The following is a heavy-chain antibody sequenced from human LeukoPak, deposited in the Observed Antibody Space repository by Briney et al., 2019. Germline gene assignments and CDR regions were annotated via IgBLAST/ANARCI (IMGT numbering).Heavy chain of an antibody. D-gene: IGHD4-17*01. Sequence: GGSLRLSCAASGFTVSSNYMSWVRQGPGTGLEWVSAISGSGDTTFYADSVKGRFTISRDNSKKTLYLQVNSLRAEDTAVYFCAKELTTERTPGVDSWGQGTLVTVSS. CDR1: GFTVSSNY. CDR3: AKELTTERTPGVDS. J-gene: IGHJ4*02. V-gene: IGHV3-23*01. CDR2: ISGSGDTT.